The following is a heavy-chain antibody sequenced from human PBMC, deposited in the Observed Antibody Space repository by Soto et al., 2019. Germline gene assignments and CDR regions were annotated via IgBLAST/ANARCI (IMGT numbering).Heavy chain of an antibody. CDR1: GFNFNDYW. Sequence: LRLSCAASGFNFNDYWMSWVRQAAGKGLEWVANINQDGSEKFYVDSVKGRFSIYRDNAKDSVYLQMNSPRGDDTAVYYCARDGRIAACLGWFAPWGQGTLVTVSS. V-gene: IGHV3-7*01. D-gene: IGHD2-15*01. CDR2: INQDGSEK. J-gene: IGHJ5*02. CDR3: ARDGRIAACLGWFAP.